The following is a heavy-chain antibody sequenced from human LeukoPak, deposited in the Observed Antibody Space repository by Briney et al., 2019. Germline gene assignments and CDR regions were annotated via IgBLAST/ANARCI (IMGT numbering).Heavy chain of an antibody. V-gene: IGHV3-53*01. CDR3: ARVGDHYHWYLDV. J-gene: IGHJ2*01. Sequence: PGGSLTLSCEGSGFSVSTNYMNWVRQAPGKGPEWVSILYSGSSTYYTDSVKGRFTVSRDDSKNTLYLHMNSLGVEDTAVYYCARVGDHYHWYLDVWGRGTLVTVSS. D-gene: IGHD3-10*01. CDR2: LYSGSST. CDR1: GFSVSTNY.